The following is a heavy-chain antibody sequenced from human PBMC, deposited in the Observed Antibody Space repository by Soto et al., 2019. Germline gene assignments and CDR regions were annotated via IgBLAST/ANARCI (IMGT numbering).Heavy chain of an antibody. V-gene: IGHV3-9*01. D-gene: IGHD3-22*01. CDR2: LSWNGVTI. Sequence: EVQLVESGGDLVQPGRSLRLSCAASGFTFDDYAMHWVRQVPGKGLQWVSGLSWNGVTIGYAASVKGRFTISRDNAKKALYLQMIGLRPDDAALYYCAASRAYDSSDYSGFHYGMEVWGLGTTVAVSS. CDR3: AASRAYDSSDYSGFHYGMEV. J-gene: IGHJ6*02. CDR1: GFTFDDYA.